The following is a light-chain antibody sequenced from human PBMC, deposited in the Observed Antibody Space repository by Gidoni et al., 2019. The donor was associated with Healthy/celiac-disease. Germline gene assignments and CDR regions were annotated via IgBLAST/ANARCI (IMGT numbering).Light chain of an antibody. CDR2: GAS. CDR1: QSVSSN. J-gene: IGKJ4*01. CDR3: QQYNNWPPLT. Sequence: EIVMTQSPATLSVSPGERATLSCRASQSVSSNLAWYQQKPAPAPRLLIYGASTRATGIPARFSGSGSGTEFTLTISSLQSEDFAVYYCQQYNNWPPLTFGGGTKVEIK. V-gene: IGKV3-15*01.